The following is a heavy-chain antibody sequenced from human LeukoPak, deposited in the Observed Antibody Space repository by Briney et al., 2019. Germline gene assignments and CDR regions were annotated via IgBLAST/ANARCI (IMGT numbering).Heavy chain of an antibody. J-gene: IGHJ4*02. CDR3: ARDQEGFDY. CDR1: GYTFTSNY. V-gene: IGHV1-46*01. Sequence: ASVKVSCKASGYTFTSNYIHWVRQAPGQGLEWMGMIYPRDGSTSYAQKFQGRVTVTRDTSTSTAHMELSGLRSEDTAVYYCARDQEGFDYWGQGTLVTVSS. CDR2: IYPRDGST.